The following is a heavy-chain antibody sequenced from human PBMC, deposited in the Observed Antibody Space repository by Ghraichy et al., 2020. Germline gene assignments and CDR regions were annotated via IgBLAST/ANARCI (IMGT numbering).Heavy chain of an antibody. CDR1: GFTFSSYA. V-gene: IGHV3-23*01. D-gene: IGHD2-2*02. Sequence: GGSLRLSCAASGFTFSSYAMSWVRQAPGKGLEWVSAISGSGGSAYYADSVKGRFTISRDNSKNTLYLQMNSLRAEDTAVYYCAKSRYCSSTSCYTYGMDVGGQGTTVPVSS. J-gene: IGHJ6*02. CDR3: AKSRYCSSTSCYTYGMDV. CDR2: ISGSGGSA.